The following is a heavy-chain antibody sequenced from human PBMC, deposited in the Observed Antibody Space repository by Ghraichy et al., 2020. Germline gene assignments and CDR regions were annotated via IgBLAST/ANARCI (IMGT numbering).Heavy chain of an antibody. CDR3: ARDSNRHSSGWSGGY. Sequence: GESLNISCAASGFTFSSYSMNWVRQAPGKGLEWVSYISSSSSTIYYADSVKGRFTISRDNAKNSLYLQMNSLRDEDTAVYYCARDSNRHSSGWSGGYWGQGTLVTVSS. CDR2: ISSSSSTI. J-gene: IGHJ4*02. V-gene: IGHV3-48*02. D-gene: IGHD6-19*01. CDR1: GFTFSSYS.